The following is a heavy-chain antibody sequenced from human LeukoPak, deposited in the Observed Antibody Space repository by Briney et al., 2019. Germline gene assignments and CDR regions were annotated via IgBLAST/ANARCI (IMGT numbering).Heavy chain of an antibody. CDR1: GGSISSSNW. V-gene: IGHV4-4*02. CDR3: ARELGTYYDILTGYYIPPPFPPYYYYYMDV. CDR2: IYHSGST. Sequence: SETLSLTCAVSGGSISSSNWWSWVRQPPGKGLEWIGEIYHSGSTNYNPSLKSRVTISVDKSKNQFSLKLSSVTAADTAVYYCARELGTYYDILTGYYIPPPFPPYYYYYMDVWGKGTTVTVSS. D-gene: IGHD3-9*01. J-gene: IGHJ6*03.